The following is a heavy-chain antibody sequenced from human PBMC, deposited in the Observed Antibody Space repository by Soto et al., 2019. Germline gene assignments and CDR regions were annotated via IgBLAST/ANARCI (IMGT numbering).Heavy chain of an antibody. D-gene: IGHD2-2*01. CDR2: MNPNSGNT. J-gene: IGHJ6*03. V-gene: IGHV1-8*01. CDR1: GYTFTSYD. Sequence: ASVKVSCKASGYTFTSYDINWVRQATGQGLEWMGWMNPNSGNTGYAQKFQGRVTMTRNTSISTAYMELSSLRSEDTAVYYCARKWCSSTSCYRGGGNYYYYYMDVWGKGTTVTVSS. CDR3: ARKWCSSTSCYRGGGNYYYYYMDV.